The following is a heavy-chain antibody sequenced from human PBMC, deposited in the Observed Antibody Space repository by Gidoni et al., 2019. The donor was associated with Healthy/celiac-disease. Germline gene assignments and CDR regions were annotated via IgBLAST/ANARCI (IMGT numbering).Heavy chain of an antibody. J-gene: IGHJ3*02. CDR1: GGSISSYY. V-gene: IGHV4-4*07. D-gene: IGHD3-16*01. Sequence: QVQLPESGPGLVKPSETLSLTCTASGGSISSYYWSWIRHPAGKGLEWIGRSYTSGSTNSNPSLKSRVTMSVDTSKNQFSLKLSSVTAADTAVYYCARVGGEAFDIWGQGTMVTVSS. CDR2: SYTSGST. CDR3: ARVGGEAFDI.